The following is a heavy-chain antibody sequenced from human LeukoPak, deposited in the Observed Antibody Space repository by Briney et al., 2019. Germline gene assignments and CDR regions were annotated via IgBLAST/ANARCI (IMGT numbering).Heavy chain of an antibody. CDR2: ITSESIP. CDR1: GFLFHDYY. Sequence: GGSLRLSCEASGFLFHDYYMSWVSQAPGKGLEWIAYITSESIPQYADSVKGRFTISRDNSKNTLYLQMNSLRAEDTAVYYCARDGAGDYDSSGYYYDYFDYWGQGTLVTVSS. D-gene: IGHD3-22*01. J-gene: IGHJ4*02. CDR3: ARDGAGDYDSSGYYYDYFDY. V-gene: IGHV3-11*06.